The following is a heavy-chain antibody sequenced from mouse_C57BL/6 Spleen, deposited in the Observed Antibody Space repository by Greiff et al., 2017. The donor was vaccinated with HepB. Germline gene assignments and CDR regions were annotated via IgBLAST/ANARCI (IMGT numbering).Heavy chain of an antibody. D-gene: IGHD1-1*01. J-gene: IGHJ2*01. CDR1: GYTFTSYW. CDR3: AREVYYGSSLYYFDY. V-gene: IGHV1-55*01. CDR2: IYPGSGST. Sequence: QVQLQQPGAELVKPGASVKMSCKASGYTFTSYWITWVKQRPGKGLEWIGDIYPGSGSTNYNEKFKSKATLTVDTSSSTAYMQLSSLTSEDSAVYSCAREVYYGSSLYYFDYWGQGTTLTVSS.